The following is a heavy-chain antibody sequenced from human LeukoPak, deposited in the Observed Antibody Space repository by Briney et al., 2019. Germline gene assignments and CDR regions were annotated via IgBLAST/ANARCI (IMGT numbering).Heavy chain of an antibody. D-gene: IGHD3-9*01. Sequence: SETLSLTCAVYGGSFSGYYWSWIRQPPGKGLEWIGYIYYSGSTNYNPSLKSRVTISVDTSKNQFSLKLSSVTAADTAVYYCARTPLNYDILTGYYYDAFDIWGQGTMVTVSS. CDR1: GGSFSGYY. V-gene: IGHV4-59*01. CDR3: ARTPLNYDILTGYYYDAFDI. CDR2: IYYSGST. J-gene: IGHJ3*02.